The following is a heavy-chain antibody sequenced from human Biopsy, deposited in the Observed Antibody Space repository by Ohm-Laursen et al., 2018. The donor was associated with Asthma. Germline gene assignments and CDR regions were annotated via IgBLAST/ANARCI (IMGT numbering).Heavy chain of an antibody. CDR3: ARRGGVRRYFDY. V-gene: IGHV4-30-4*01. CDR1: GGSISSGAYF. D-gene: IGHD3-16*01. CDR2: IYYIGST. Sequence: SQTLSLTCAVSGGSISSGAYFWSWVRQPPGKGLEWIGYIYYIGSTYYNPSLKSRVALSLDTSKYQFSLKLSSVTAADTAVYFCARRGGVRRYFDYWGQGTLVTVSS. J-gene: IGHJ4*02.